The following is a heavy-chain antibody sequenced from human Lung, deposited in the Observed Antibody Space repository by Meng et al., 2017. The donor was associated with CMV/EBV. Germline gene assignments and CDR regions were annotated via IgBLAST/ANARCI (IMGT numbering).Heavy chain of an antibody. V-gene: IGHV4-39*02. J-gene: IGHJ4*02. CDR3: AREVYRSLYFDY. CDR1: GGSISSSSYY. D-gene: IGHD3-16*02. CDR2: IYSSGST. Sequence: SETLSLTCTVSGGSISSSSYYWGWIRQPPGKGLEWIGSIYSSGSTYNNPSLKSRVTISVDTSKNQFSLKLSSVTAADTAVYYCAREVYRSLYFDYWGQGTLVTVSS.